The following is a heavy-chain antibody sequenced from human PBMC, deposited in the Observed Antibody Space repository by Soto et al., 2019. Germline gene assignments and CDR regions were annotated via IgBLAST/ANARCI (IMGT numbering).Heavy chain of an antibody. V-gene: IGHV1-69*12. CDR2: IIPIFGTA. D-gene: IGHD6-19*01. CDR1: GGTFSSYA. CDR3: ARGMAAVAAYYYYGMDV. Sequence: QVQLVQSGAEVKKPGSSVKVSCKASGGTFSSYAISWVRQAPGQGLEWMGGIIPIFGTANYAQKFQGRVTITADESTSTAYMELSSLRSDDTAVYYCARGMAAVAAYYYYGMDVWGQGTTVTVSS. J-gene: IGHJ6*02.